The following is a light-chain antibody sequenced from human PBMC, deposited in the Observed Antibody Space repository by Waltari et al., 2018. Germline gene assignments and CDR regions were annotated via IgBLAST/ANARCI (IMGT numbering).Light chain of an antibody. CDR2: HAS. J-gene: IGKJ1*01. CDR3: QMGQT. CDR1: QDISSY. Sequence: DPQLTQSPSSLSASAGGRVTITCRASQDISSYLAWYQQKPGKVPKLLIYHASTLQSGVPSRFSGSGSGTDLTLTISSLQPEDVATYYCQMGQTFGQGTKVEIK. V-gene: IGKV1-27*01.